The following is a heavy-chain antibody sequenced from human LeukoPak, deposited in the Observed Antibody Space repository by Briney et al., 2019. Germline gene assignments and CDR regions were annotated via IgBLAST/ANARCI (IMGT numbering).Heavy chain of an antibody. J-gene: IGHJ6*03. CDR3: TRDGDVKLYYYYMDV. CDR1: GYTFGDYA. D-gene: IGHD7-27*01. CDR2: IRSKAYGGTT. Sequence: GGSLRLSCTASGYTFGDYAMSWFRQAPGKGLEWVGFIRSKAYGGTTEYAASVKGRFTISRDDSKSIAYLQMNSLKTEDTAVYYCTRDGDVKLYYYYMDVWGKGTTVTVSS. V-gene: IGHV3-49*03.